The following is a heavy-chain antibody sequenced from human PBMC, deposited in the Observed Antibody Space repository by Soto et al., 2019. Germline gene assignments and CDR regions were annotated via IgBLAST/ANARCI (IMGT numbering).Heavy chain of an antibody. CDR3: AKGFSGHYYDF. CDR1: GDTFSTYS. CDR2: IIAMFGVA. Sequence: QVQLVQSGAEVKKPGSSVKVSCKASGDTFSTYSISWVRQAPGQGLEWMGGIIAMFGVAVYAQKFQGRVTITADDPTSTVYMVLNSLRAEDTAVYYCAKGFSGHYYDFRGQGTLVTVSS. J-gene: IGHJ4*02. V-gene: IGHV1-69*01. D-gene: IGHD3-22*01.